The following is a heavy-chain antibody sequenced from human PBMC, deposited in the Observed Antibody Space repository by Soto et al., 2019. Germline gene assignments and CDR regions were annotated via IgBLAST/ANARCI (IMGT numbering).Heavy chain of an antibody. CDR2: INQSGSS. V-gene: IGHV4-34*01. D-gene: IGHD6-13*01. Sequence: PSETLSLSCSVDGGSFSTYFWTWVRQPPGKRLEWIGEINQSGSSSYNPSLESRVSISVDTSKKQFSLKLSSVTAADTAVYYCARERRVVGGYSSSWYDYFDSWGQGTLVTVSS. CDR3: ARERRVVGGYSSSWYDYFDS. CDR1: GGSFSTYF. J-gene: IGHJ4*02.